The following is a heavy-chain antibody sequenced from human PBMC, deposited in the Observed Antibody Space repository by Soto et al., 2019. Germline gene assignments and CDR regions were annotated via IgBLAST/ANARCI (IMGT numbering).Heavy chain of an antibody. V-gene: IGHV3-74*01. CDR1: GFTFSSYW. J-gene: IGHJ5*02. D-gene: IGHD2-15*01. Sequence: LRLSCAASGFTFSSYWMHWVRQAPGKGLVWVSRINSDGSSTSYADSVKGRFTISRDNAKNTLYLQMNSLRAEDTAVYYCARELSARRGWFDPWGQGTMVTVYS. CDR3: ARELSARRGWFDP. CDR2: INSDGSST.